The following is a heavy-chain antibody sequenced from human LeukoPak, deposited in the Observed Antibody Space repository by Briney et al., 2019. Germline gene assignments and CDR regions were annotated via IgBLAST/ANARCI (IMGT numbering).Heavy chain of an antibody. J-gene: IGHJ5*02. CDR1: GFTFSSYW. D-gene: IGHD2-2*01. V-gene: IGHV3-7*03. Sequence: GGSLRLSCTASGFTFSSYWMSWVRQAPGKGLEWVANIKQDGSEKYYVDSVKGRFTISRDNAKNSLYLQMNSLRAEDTAVYYCASPHCSSTSCFPWGQGTLVTVSS. CDR3: ASPHCSSTSCFP. CDR2: IKQDGSEK.